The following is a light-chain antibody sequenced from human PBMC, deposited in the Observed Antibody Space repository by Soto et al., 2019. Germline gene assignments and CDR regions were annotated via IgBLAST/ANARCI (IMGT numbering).Light chain of an antibody. J-gene: IGKJ1*01. CDR1: QSVSSSF. V-gene: IGKV3-20*01. CDR3: QQYGNSPWT. Sequence: EIVLTQSPGTLSLSPGERATLSCRASQSVSSSFLAWYQQKPGQAPRLLIYGASSRAAGIPDRFSCSGSGTDFTLTISRLEPEDFAVYYCQQYGNSPWTFGQGTKVEIK. CDR2: GAS.